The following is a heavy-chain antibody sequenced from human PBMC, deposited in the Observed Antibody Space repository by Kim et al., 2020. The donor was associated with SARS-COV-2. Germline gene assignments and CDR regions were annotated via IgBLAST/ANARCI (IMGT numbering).Heavy chain of an antibody. CDR2: ISGSGRST. Sequence: GGSLRLSCVASGFTFSAYAMTWVRQAPGKGLEWVSGISGSGRSTYYADSMRGRFTISRDNSNNTSYLHMNSLRAEDTALYYCAKDFRTFPGSHFDNLGQGTRVTVSS. V-gene: IGHV3-23*01. CDR3: AKDFRTFPGSHFDN. D-gene: IGHD6-25*01. J-gene: IGHJ4*02. CDR1: GFTFSAYA.